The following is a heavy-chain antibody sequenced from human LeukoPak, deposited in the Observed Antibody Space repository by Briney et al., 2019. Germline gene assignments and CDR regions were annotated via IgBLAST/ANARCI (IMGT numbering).Heavy chain of an antibody. Sequence: GESLKISCKGSGYSFTNYWIAWVRQMPGKGLEWMEVIYPGDSDTRYSPSFQGQVTISADKSISTAYLQWSGLKASYTAMYYCARWITTRNFDFWGQGTLVTVSS. CDR2: IYPGDSDT. CDR1: GYSFTNYW. V-gene: IGHV5-51*01. J-gene: IGHJ4*02. D-gene: IGHD4-11*01. CDR3: ARWITTRNFDF.